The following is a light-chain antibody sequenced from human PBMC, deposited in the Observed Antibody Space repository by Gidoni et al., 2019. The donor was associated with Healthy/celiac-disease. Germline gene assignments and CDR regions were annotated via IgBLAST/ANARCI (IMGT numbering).Light chain of an antibody. J-gene: IGKJ4*01. CDR1: QSISSY. V-gene: IGKV1-39*01. CDR3: QQSYNTPLT. CDR2: AAS. Sequence: IPLTQSPSSLSASVGDRVTITCRASQSISSYLNWYQQKPGKAPKLLIYAASSMQSGIPSRFSGSGSGTDFTLTISSLQPEDFATYYCQQSYNTPLTFGGGTKVEIK.